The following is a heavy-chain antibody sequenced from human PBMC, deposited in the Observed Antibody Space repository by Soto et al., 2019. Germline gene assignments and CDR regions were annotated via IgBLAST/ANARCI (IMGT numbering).Heavy chain of an antibody. CDR2: INHSGST. CDR1: GGSFSGYY. Sequence: SETLSLTCAVYGGSFSGYYWSWIRQPPGKGLEWIGEINHSGSTNYNPSLKSRVTISVDTSKNQFSLKLSSVTAADTAVYYCARSLAGTTSFYGMDVWGQGTTVTVSS. J-gene: IGHJ6*02. CDR3: ARSLAGTTSFYGMDV. V-gene: IGHV4-34*01. D-gene: IGHD1-7*01.